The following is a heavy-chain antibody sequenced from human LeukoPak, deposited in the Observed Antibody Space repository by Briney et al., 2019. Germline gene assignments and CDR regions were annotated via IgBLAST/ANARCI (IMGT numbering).Heavy chain of an antibody. V-gene: IGHV1-8*03. D-gene: IGHD2-8*01. Sequence: ASVKVSCKASGYTFISYNINWLRQAPGQGLEWMGWVNPRSGDAGYLQKFQGRLTITRDSSIDTAYMDLSGLSPEDTAVYYCARGVPLGYCTYGVCYPPYYFDYWGQGTLVTASS. CDR2: VNPRSGDA. CDR3: ARGVPLGYCTYGVCYPPYYFDY. J-gene: IGHJ4*02. CDR1: GYTFISYN.